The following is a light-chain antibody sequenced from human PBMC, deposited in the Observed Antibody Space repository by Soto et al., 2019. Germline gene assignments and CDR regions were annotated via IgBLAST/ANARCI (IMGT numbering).Light chain of an antibody. Sequence: DIQMTQSPSTLSASVGDRVTITCRASQSISYWLAWYQQKPGKAPTVLIYKASILESGVPSRFSGSGSGTEFTLTISSLQPDDFATDYCHQYCTYPITFGGGTKVE. CDR1: QSISYW. V-gene: IGKV1-5*03. CDR3: HQYCTYPIT. J-gene: IGKJ4*01. CDR2: KAS.